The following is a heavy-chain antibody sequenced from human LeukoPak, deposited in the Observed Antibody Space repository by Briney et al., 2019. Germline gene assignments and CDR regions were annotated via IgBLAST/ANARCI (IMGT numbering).Heavy chain of an antibody. Sequence: GGSLRLSCAASGFTFSSYDMHWVRQATGKGLEWVSAIGTAGDTYYPGSVKGRFTISRENAKNSLYLQMNSLRAGDTAVYSCARDDRDYYGMDVWGQGTTVTVSS. D-gene: IGHD3-22*01. J-gene: IGHJ6*02. CDR2: IGTAGDT. V-gene: IGHV3-13*01. CDR3: ARDDRDYYGMDV. CDR1: GFTFSSYD.